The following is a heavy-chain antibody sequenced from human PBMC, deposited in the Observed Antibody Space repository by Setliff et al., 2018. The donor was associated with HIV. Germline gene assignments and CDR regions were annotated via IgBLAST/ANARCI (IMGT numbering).Heavy chain of an antibody. Sequence: PSETLSLTCGVSGYSVTTANYWGWIRQSPGKGLEWIGSIYHTGNTYYNPSLKSRVTISIDTSKNEFSLKLPSVTAADSAVYYCAKSYFYDTTGPWYFDFWGQGTLVTVSS. CDR1: GYSVTTANY. CDR3: AKSYFYDTTGPWYFDF. CDR2: IYHTGNT. J-gene: IGHJ4*02. V-gene: IGHV4-38-2*01. D-gene: IGHD3-22*01.